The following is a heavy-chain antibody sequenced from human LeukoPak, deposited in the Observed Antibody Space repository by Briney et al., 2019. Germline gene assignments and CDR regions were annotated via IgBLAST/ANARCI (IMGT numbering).Heavy chain of an antibody. J-gene: IGHJ4*02. D-gene: IGHD3-10*01. CDR1: GFTFSSYG. CDR2: ISYDGGNK. Sequence: GGSLRLSCAASGFTFSSYGMHWVRQAPGKGLEWVAVISYDGGNKYYADSVKGRFTISRDNSKNTLYLQMNSLRAEDTAVYYCAKDIWFGESQNYFDYWGQGTLVTVSS. CDR3: AKDIWFGESQNYFDY. V-gene: IGHV3-30*18.